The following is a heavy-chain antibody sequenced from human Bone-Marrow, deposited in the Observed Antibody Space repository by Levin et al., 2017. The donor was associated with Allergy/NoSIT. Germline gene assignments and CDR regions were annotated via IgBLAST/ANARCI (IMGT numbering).Heavy chain of an antibody. CDR1: GFTFNTYN. CDR2: VSSDGSNK. V-gene: IGHV3-30-3*01. D-gene: IGHD3-22*01. CDR3: AREWYYYDSTGYFEAFDY. Sequence: GGSLRLSCAASGFTFNTYNMHWVRQAPGKGLEWVAVVSSDGSNKYYADSVKGRFTISRDNSKSTLFLQMNSLKTEDTAVYYCAREWYYYDSTGYFEAFDYWGQGTPVTVSS. J-gene: IGHJ4*02.